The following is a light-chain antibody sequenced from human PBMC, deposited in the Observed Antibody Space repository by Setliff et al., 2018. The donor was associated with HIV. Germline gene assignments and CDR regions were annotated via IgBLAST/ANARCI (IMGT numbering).Light chain of an antibody. V-gene: IGLV2-14*03. CDR1: SSDVGAYNY. CDR2: DVS. CDR3: LSHTSRSTYV. Sequence: QSVLTQPPSASGSPGQSVTISCTGTSSDVGAYNYVSWYQLHPGKAPKLMIFDVSERPSGVSNRFSSSKSGNTASLTISGLQAEDEANYYCLSHTSRSTYVFGTGTKVTV. J-gene: IGLJ1*01.